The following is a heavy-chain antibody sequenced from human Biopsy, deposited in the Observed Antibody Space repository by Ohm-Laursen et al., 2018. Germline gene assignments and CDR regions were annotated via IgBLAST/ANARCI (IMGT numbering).Heavy chain of an antibody. Sequence: ASVKVSCKPSAYSFGDHRIHWVRQATGQGLEWMGWMNPDSGNTGYAQNFQGRVTMTRNTSISTAYMELSSLRSEDTAVYFCARADPPLFYYGSGSSNWFDPWGQGTLVTVSS. V-gene: IGHV1-8*02. CDR2: MNPDSGNT. D-gene: IGHD3-10*01. CDR1: AYSFGDHR. J-gene: IGHJ5*02. CDR3: ARADPPLFYYGSGSSNWFDP.